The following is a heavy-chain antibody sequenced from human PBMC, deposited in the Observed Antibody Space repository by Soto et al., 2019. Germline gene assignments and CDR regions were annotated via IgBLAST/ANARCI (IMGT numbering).Heavy chain of an antibody. V-gene: IGHV3-11*01. CDR2: ISSSGSTI. Sequence: GGSLRLSCAASGFTFSDYYMSWIRQAPGKGLEWVSYISSSGSTIYYADSVKGRFTISRDNAKNSLYLQMNSLRAEDTAAYYCARDPPYDILTGSQDYWGQGTLVTVSS. D-gene: IGHD3-9*01. CDR1: GFTFSDYY. J-gene: IGHJ4*02. CDR3: ARDPPYDILTGSQDY.